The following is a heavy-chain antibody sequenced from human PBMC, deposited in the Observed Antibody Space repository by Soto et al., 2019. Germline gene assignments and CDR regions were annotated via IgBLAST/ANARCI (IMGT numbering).Heavy chain of an antibody. Sequence: QVQLVQSGAEVKKPGASVKVSCKASGYTFTSYGISWVRQAPGQGLEWMGWISANNGNTNYAQKIQGRVTMTTDTSTSTAYMELRSMRSDDTAVYYCARDGRYSGCYGGYYFDDWGQGTLVTVSS. CDR1: GYTFTSYG. V-gene: IGHV1-18*01. CDR2: ISANNGNT. J-gene: IGHJ4*02. D-gene: IGHD1-26*01. CDR3: ARDGRYSGCYGGYYFDD.